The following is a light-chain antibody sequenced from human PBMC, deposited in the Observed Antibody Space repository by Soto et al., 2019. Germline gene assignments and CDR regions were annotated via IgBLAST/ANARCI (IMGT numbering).Light chain of an antibody. CDR1: QSISSY. V-gene: IGKV1-39*01. CDR3: QQSYSTPQT. CDR2: AAS. J-gene: IGKJ1*01. Sequence: DIQMTQSPSSLSESVGDRVTITCRASQSISSYLNWYQQKPGKAPKLLIYAASSLQSGVPSRFSGSGSGTDFTLTISSLQPEDFATYYCQQSYSTPQTFGQGTNVEIK.